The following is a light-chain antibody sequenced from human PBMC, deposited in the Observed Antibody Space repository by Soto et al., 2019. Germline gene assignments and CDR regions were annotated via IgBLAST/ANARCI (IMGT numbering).Light chain of an antibody. CDR1: QGISSY. CDR3: KQLNSYPLT. CDR2: AAS. V-gene: IGKV1-9*01. J-gene: IGKJ4*01. Sequence: DIQLTQSPSFLSASVGDRVTITCRASQGISSYLAWYQQKPGKAPKLLIYAASTLQSGVPSRFSGSGSGTEFNLTISRLKPEDFATYYCKQLNSYPLTFGGGTKVDIK.